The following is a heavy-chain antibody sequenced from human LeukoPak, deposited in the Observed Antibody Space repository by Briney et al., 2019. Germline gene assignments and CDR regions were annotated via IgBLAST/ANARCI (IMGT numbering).Heavy chain of an antibody. Sequence: GGSLRLSCVASGFTFGAYWMSWFRQAPGKGPEWVASIKDDGSAQFYVDSLEGRFTISRDNAKNTLYLQMDTMRVEDTAVYYCARHIVGEQNFDYWSQGTLVTVSS. CDR3: ARHIVGEQNFDY. J-gene: IGHJ4*02. D-gene: IGHD3-16*02. V-gene: IGHV3-7*01. CDR1: GFTFGAYW. CDR2: IKDDGSAQ.